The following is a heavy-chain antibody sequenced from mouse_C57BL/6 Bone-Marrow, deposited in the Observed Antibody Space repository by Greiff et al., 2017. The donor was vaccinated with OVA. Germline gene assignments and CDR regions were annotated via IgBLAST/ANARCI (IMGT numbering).Heavy chain of an antibody. V-gene: IGHV1-81*01. CDR1: GYTFTSYG. J-gene: IGHJ3*01. CDR3: ARRTYGYFFAY. D-gene: IGHD2-2*01. CDR2: IYPRSGNT. Sequence: VQLQQSGAELARPGASVKLSCKASGYTFTSYGISWVKQRTGQGLEWIGEIYPRSGNTYYNEKFKGKATLTADKSSSTAYMELRSLTSEDSAVYFCARRTYGYFFAYWGQGTLVTVSA.